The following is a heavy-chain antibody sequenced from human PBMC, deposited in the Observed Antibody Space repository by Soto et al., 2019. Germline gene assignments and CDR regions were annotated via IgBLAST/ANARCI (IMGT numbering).Heavy chain of an antibody. CDR3: ARPLWRDNYNWGYLDL. Sequence: QVQLVESGGGVVQPGRSLRLSCAASGFTFSSYAMHWVRQAPGKGLEWVAVISYDGSNKYYADSVKCRFTISRDNSKNTRYLQMNSLSAEDTAVYYCARPLWRDNYNWGYLDLWGRGTLITVSS. J-gene: IGHJ2*01. V-gene: IGHV3-30-3*01. CDR1: GFTFSSYA. D-gene: IGHD4-4*01. CDR2: ISYDGSNK.